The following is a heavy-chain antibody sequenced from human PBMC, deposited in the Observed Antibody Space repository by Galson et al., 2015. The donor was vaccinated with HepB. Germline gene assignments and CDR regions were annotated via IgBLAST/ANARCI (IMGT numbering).Heavy chain of an antibody. CDR1: GYTFTNYD. D-gene: IGHD6-25*01. CDR2: INPIGGTT. J-gene: IGHJ3*02. Sequence: QSGAEVKKPGTSVKVSCKAFGYTFTNYDIHWVRQAPGQGLEWMGAINPIGGTTLYPQKFQGRVTMTRDTSTSTVYMDLSSLGSEDTAVYYCGRGIAASGKTLFDAFDIWGHGTVVTVSS. CDR3: GRGIAASGKTLFDAFDI. V-gene: IGHV1-46*03.